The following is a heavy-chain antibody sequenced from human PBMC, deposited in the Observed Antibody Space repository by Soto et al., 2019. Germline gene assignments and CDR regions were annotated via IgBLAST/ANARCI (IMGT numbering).Heavy chain of an antibody. V-gene: IGHV3-53*01. CDR2: IYSGGRT. D-gene: IGHD6-6*01. Sequence: PWGSLRLSCSASGFTVSSNYMSWVRQAPGKGLEWVSVIYSGGRTYYADSVKGRFTISRDNSKNTLYLQMSSLKASDTAMYYCARHPGAYSSSILDYYGMDVWGQGTTVTVSS. J-gene: IGHJ6*02. CDR1: GFTVSSNY. CDR3: ARHPGAYSSSILDYYGMDV.